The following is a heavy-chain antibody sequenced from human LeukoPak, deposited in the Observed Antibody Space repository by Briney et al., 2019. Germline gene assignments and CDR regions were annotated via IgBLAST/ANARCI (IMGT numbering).Heavy chain of an antibody. CDR2: ISGSGGST. D-gene: IGHD1-7*01. CDR3: AKDAGITGTTDWFDP. J-gene: IGHJ5*02. CDR1: GFTFSSYA. V-gene: IGHV3-23*01. Sequence: GSLRLSCAASGFTFSSYALSWVRPAPGKGLEWVSAISGSGGSTYYADSVKGRFTISRDNSKNTVYLQMNSLRAEDTAVYYCAKDAGITGTTDWFDPWGQGTLVTISS.